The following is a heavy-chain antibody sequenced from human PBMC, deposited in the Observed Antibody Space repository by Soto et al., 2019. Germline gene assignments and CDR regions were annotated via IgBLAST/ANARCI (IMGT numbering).Heavy chain of an antibody. CDR1: GYTFTTYA. D-gene: IGHD1-26*01. V-gene: IGHV1-3*01. CDR3: GRSVVGATGEILYNAMDV. CDR2: INPASVHT. Sequence: QVQLVQSGAEVKKPGASVKVSCKASGYTFTTYALHWVRQDPGQRPEWMGWINPASVHTKYSKRFQDRVTIPRDTSASTGYMELSSLRSEDTAVYYCGRSVVGATGEILYNAMDVWGQGTTVTVSS. J-gene: IGHJ6*02.